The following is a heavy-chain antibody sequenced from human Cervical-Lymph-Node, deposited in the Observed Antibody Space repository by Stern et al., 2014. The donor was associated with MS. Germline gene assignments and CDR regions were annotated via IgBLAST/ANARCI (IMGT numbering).Heavy chain of an antibody. D-gene: IGHD3-22*01. Sequence: EVQLLESGGGLVQPGGSLRLSCAASGFTFSSYDMHWVRQATGKGLEWVSAIGTAGDTYYPGSVKVRFTISRENAKNSLYLQMNSLRAGDTAVYYCARARRDYYDSSGYPYYFDYWGQGTLVTVSS. CDR1: GFTFSSYD. CDR2: IGTAGDT. CDR3: ARARRDYYDSSGYPYYFDY. V-gene: IGHV3-13*01. J-gene: IGHJ4*02.